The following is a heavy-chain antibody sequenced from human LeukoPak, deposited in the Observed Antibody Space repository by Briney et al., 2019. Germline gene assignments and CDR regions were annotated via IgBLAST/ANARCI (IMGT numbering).Heavy chain of an antibody. D-gene: IGHD3-9*01. J-gene: IGHJ4*02. CDR2: IYPGDSDT. CDR3: ARHSSSRYFDWLPPFD. Sequence: GESLKISCKGSGYSFTSYWIGWVRQMPGKGLEWMGIIYPGDSDTRYSPSFQGQVTILADKSISTAYLQWSSLKASDTAMYYCARHSSSRYFDWLPPFDWGQGTLVTVSS. CDR1: GYSFTSYW. V-gene: IGHV5-51*01.